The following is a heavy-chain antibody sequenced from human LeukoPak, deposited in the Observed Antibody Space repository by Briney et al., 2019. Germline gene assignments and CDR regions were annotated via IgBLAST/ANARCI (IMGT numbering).Heavy chain of an antibody. J-gene: IGHJ4*02. Sequence: GGSLRLSCAASGFTFDDYAMHWVRQAPGKGLEWVSGISWNSGSIGYADSVKGRFTISRDNAKNSLYLQMNSLRAEDTALYYCAKDIGRGIAAAGGALGFDYWGQGTLVTVSS. D-gene: IGHD6-13*01. CDR2: ISWNSGSI. CDR3: AKDIGRGIAAAGGALGFDY. V-gene: IGHV3-9*01. CDR1: GFTFDDYA.